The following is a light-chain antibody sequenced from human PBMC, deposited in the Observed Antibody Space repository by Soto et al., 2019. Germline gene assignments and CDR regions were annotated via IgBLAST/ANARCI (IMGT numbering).Light chain of an antibody. CDR2: GAS. J-gene: IGKJ5*01. CDR1: QIVSSSY. CDR3: QQYGSSPMT. V-gene: IGKV3-20*01. Sequence: EIVLTQSPGTLSFSPGERATLSCRASQIVSSSYLAWYQQKPGQAPRLLIYGASTRNTGIPARFSGTGSGTEFTLTISRLEPEDFAVYYCQQYGSSPMTFGQGTRVEIK.